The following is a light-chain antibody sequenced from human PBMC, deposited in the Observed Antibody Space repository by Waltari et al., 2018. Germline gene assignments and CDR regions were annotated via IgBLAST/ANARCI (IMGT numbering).Light chain of an antibody. V-gene: IGLV2-23*02. CDR3: CSSPESSTSWV. Sequence: QSALTQHAPVSGSPGQSIPPPCPGPRSDLWRYRLCSWFQQPPAKAPKLLIYEVSKRPSEVSNRFSGSASGNTAYLTISGLQAEDEADYYCCSSPESSTSWVFGGGTKLTVL. J-gene: IGLJ3*02. CDR1: RSDLWRYRL. CDR2: EVS.